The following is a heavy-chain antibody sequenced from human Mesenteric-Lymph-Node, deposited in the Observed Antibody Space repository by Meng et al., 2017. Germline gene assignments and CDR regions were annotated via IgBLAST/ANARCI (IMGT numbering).Heavy chain of an antibody. D-gene: IGHD5-24*01. V-gene: IGHV1-18*01. CDR1: GYTFTSYG. CDR2: ISAYSGNT. J-gene: IGHJ4*02. CDR3: AGGMGDGQLLGAGDY. Sequence: VQLVQSGAEVRKPRAVVKVSCKASGYTFTSYGISWVRRAPGQGFEWMGWISAYSGNTNYAQKLQGRVTMTTDTSTSTGDMELRSLRSDDTAVYYCAGGMGDGQLLGAGDYWGQGTLVTVSS.